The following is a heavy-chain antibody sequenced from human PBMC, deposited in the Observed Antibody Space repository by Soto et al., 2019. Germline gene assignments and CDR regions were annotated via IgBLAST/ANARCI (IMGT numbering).Heavy chain of an antibody. V-gene: IGHV4-34*01. D-gene: IGHD3-10*01. CDR3: ARSRVVLLWFGELSISSGMDV. J-gene: IGHJ6*02. CDR1: GGSFSGYY. CDR2: INHSGST. Sequence: ASETLSLTCAVYGGSFSGYYWSWIRQPPGKGLEWIGEINHSGSTNYNPSLKSRVTISVDTSKNQFSLKLGSVTAADTAVYYCARSRVVLLWFGELSISSGMDVWGQGTTVTVSS.